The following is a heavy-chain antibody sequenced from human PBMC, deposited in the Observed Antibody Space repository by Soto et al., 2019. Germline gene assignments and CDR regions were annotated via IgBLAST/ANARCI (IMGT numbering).Heavy chain of an antibody. J-gene: IGHJ4*02. CDR3: AGSDGYNQELDY. Sequence: SETLSLTCAVSCGSISSSNWWSWVRHPPGKGLEWIGEIYHSGSTNYNPSLKSRVTISVDKSKNQFSLKLSSVTAADTAVYYCAGSDGYNQELDYWGQGTRVTVSS. CDR1: CGSISSSNW. V-gene: IGHV4-4*02. D-gene: IGHD5-12*01. CDR2: IYHSGST.